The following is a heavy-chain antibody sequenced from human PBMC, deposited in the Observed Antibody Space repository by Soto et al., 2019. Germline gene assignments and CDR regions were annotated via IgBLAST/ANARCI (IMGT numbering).Heavy chain of an antibody. D-gene: IGHD2-15*01. CDR3: AKRRGAGGHFDY. CDR2: VSSGGGT. CDR1: GFTFSTYA. Sequence: EVELLESGGGLVQPAGSLRLSCAASGFTFSTYAMGWVRQAPGKGLEWVSVVSSGGGTHYADSVKGRFTVSRDNSKNTLSLQMNSLSADDTAVYYCAKRRGAGGHFDYWGQGALVTVSS. J-gene: IGHJ4*02. V-gene: IGHV3-23*01.